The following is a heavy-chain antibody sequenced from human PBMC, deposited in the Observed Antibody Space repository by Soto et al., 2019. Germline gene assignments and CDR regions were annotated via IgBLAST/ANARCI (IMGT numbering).Heavy chain of an antibody. D-gene: IGHD1-7*01. V-gene: IGHV3-48*01. CDR3: AKSDGVGELPN. Sequence: GGSLRLSCAASGFTFSSYSMNWVRQAPGKGLEWVSYISSSSSTIYYADSVKGRFTISRDNAKNSLYLQMNSLRAEDTAVYYCAKSDGVGELPNWGQGTLVTVSS. CDR1: GFTFSSYS. CDR2: ISSSSSTI. J-gene: IGHJ4*02.